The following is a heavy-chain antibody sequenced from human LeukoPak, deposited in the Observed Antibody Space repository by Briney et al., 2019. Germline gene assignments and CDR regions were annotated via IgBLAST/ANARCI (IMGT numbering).Heavy chain of an antibody. Sequence: PGGSLRLSCAASGFTFSSYWMHWVRQAPGKGLVWVSRINSDGSSTSYADSVKGRFTISRDNAKNTLYLQMNSLRAEDTAVYYCAREGAYYDSSGHYYYYYMDVWGKGTTVTVSS. CDR2: INSDGSST. D-gene: IGHD3-22*01. CDR1: GFTFSSYW. V-gene: IGHV3-74*01. J-gene: IGHJ6*03. CDR3: AREGAYYDSSGHYYYYYMDV.